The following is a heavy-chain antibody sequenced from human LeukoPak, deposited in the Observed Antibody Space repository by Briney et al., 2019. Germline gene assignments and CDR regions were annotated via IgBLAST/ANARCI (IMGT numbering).Heavy chain of an antibody. J-gene: IGHJ4*02. CDR2: ISGSGGST. CDR1: GFTFSNYA. Sequence: GGSLRLSCAASGFTFSNYAMSWVRQAPGKGLEWVSTISGSGGSTYYADSVKGRFTISRDNSKNLLYLQTNSLRAADTAVYYCAGDASYYGSGNYFWGQGTLVTVSS. V-gene: IGHV3-23*01. D-gene: IGHD3-10*01. CDR3: AGDASYYGSGNYF.